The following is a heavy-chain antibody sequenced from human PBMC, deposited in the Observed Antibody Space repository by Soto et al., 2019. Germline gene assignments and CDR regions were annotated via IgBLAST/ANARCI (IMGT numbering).Heavy chain of an antibody. CDR1: GFTFSSYW. CDR3: ASGTNGAFFVY. CDR2: INSDGSST. D-gene: IGHD2-8*01. Sequence: GGCLRLSCAASGFTFSSYWMHWVRQAPGKGLVWVSRINSDGSSTSYADSVKGRFTISRDNVKNSLYLQMNSLRAEDTAVYYCASGTNGAFFVYWGQGILVTVSS. V-gene: IGHV3-74*01. J-gene: IGHJ4*02.